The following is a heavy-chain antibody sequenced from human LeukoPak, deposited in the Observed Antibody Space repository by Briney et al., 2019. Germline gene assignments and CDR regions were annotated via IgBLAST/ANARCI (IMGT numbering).Heavy chain of an antibody. V-gene: IGHV1-18*01. CDR1: GYTFTSYG. CDR2: ISAYNGNT. J-gene: IGHJ4*02. Sequence: ASVKVSCKASGYTFTSYGISWVRQAPGQGLEWMGWISAYNGNTNYAQRLQGRVTMTTDTSTSTAYMELRSLRSDDTAVYYCARDYYDSSGYYIDYWGQGTLVTVSS. CDR3: ARDYYDSSGYYIDY. D-gene: IGHD3-22*01.